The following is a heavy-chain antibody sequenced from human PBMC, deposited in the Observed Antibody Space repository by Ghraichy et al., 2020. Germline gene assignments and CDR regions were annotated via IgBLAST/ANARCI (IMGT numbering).Heavy chain of an antibody. V-gene: IGHV1-2*02. CDR2: INPNSGDT. Sequence: ASVKVSCKASGYTFTGYYMHWVRQAPGQGLEWMGWINPNSGDTNFAQKFQGRVTMTRDTSISTAFMELSRLRPDDTAVYYCARDVAGGSDYAFDYWGQGTLVTVSS. D-gene: IGHD5-12*01. CDR3: ARDVAGGSDYAFDY. J-gene: IGHJ4*02. CDR1: GYTFTGYY.